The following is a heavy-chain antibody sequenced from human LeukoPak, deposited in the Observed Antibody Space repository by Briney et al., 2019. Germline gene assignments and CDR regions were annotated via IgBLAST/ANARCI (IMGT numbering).Heavy chain of an antibody. V-gene: IGHV4-39*07. CDR3: ARDEGDSGYEIWFDP. CDR1: GGSISSNSYY. Sequence: PSETLSLTCAVSGGSISSNSYYWGWIRQPPGKGLEWIGSIYYSGSTYYNPSLKSRVTMSVDTSKNQFCLKLSSVTAADTAVYYCARDEGDSGYEIWFDPWGQGTLVTVSS. CDR2: IYYSGST. D-gene: IGHD5-12*01. J-gene: IGHJ5*02.